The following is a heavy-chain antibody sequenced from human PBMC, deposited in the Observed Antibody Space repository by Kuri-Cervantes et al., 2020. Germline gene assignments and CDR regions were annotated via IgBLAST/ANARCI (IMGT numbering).Heavy chain of an antibody. V-gene: IGHV3-21*04. J-gene: IGHJ4*02. CDR2: ISSSSSYI. CDR1: GFTFSSYS. Sequence: GESLKISCAASGFTFSSYSMNWVRQAPGKGLEWVSSISSSSSYIYYADSVKGRFTISRDNAKNSLYLQMNSLRAEDTAVYYCARYGPDLGDGDYWGQGTLVTVSS. D-gene: IGHD3-10*01. CDR3: ARYGPDLGDGDY.